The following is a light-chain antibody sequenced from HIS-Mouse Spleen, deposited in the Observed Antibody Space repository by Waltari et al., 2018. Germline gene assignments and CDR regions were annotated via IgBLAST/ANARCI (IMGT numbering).Light chain of an antibody. CDR3: CSYAGSCWV. CDR2: DVS. J-gene: IGLJ3*02. Sequence: QSALTQPRSVSGSPGQSVTISCTGTSSDVGGYHSVSWYQQHPGKAPKLMIYDVSKRPSGVPDRFSGSKSGNTASLTISGLQAEDEADYYCCSYAGSCWVFGGGTKLTVL. CDR1: SSDVGGYHS. V-gene: IGLV2-11*01.